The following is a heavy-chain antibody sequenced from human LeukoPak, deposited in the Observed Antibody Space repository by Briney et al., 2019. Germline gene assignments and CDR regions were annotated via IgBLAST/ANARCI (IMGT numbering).Heavy chain of an antibody. J-gene: IGHJ6*02. CDR3: AREVGYDILTGYYDYGMDV. V-gene: IGHV1-46*01. Sequence: GASVKVSCKASGYTFTSYYMHWVRQAPGQGLEWMGIINPSGGSTSYAQKFQGRVTMTRDTSTSTVYMELSSLRSEDTAVYYYAREVGYDILTGYYDYGMDVWGQGTTVTVSS. CDR2: INPSGGST. D-gene: IGHD3-9*01. CDR1: GYTFTSYY.